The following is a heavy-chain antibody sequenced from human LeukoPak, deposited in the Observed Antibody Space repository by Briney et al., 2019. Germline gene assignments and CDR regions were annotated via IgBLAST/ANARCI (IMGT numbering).Heavy chain of an antibody. CDR2: ISWNSGSL. CDR3: ASLGLRLPDAFDI. CDR1: GFTFDDYA. Sequence: GGSLRLSCAASGFTFDDYAMHWVRQAPGKGLEWVSGISWNSGSLGYADSVKGRFTISRDNAKNSLYLQMNSLRAEDTAVYYCASLGLRLPDAFDIWGQGTMVTVSS. D-gene: IGHD5/OR15-5a*01. J-gene: IGHJ3*02. V-gene: IGHV3-9*01.